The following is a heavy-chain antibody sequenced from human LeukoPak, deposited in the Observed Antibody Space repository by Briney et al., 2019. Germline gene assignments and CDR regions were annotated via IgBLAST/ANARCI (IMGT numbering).Heavy chain of an antibody. J-gene: IGHJ4*02. Sequence: AASLRLSCAASGVTFSSDAMSWVRQAPGKGLEWVSAISGSGGSTYYADSVKGRFTISRDNSKNTLYLQMNSLRAEDTAVYYCAKVKAPYDFWSGYYSPFNYWGQGTLVTVSS. CDR3: AKVKAPYDFWSGYYSPFNY. CDR1: GVTFSSDA. V-gene: IGHV3-23*01. CDR2: ISGSGGST. D-gene: IGHD3-3*01.